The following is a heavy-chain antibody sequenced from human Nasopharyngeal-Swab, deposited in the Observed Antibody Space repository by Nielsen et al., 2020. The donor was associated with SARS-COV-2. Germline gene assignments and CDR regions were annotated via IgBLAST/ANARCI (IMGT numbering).Heavy chain of an antibody. J-gene: IGHJ5*02. CDR3: ARVRLLRFLEWQTKGGFDP. Sequence: LRKPTGTGLEWIGYIYYSGSTNYNPSLKSRVTISVDTSKNQFSLKLSSVTAADTAVYYCARVRLLRFLEWQTKGGFDPWGQGTLVTVSS. D-gene: IGHD3-3*01. CDR2: IYYSGST. V-gene: IGHV4-59*01.